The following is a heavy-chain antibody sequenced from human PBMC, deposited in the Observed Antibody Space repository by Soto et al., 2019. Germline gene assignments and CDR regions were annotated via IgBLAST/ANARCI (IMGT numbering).Heavy chain of an antibody. CDR1: GYSFTSYW. V-gene: IGHV5-51*01. CDR3: ARRMYSSSWYDYYYGMDV. J-gene: IGHJ6*02. Sequence: GESLRISCKGSGYSFTSYWIGWVRQMPGKGLEWMGIIYPGDSDTRYSPSFQGQVTISADKSISTAYLQWSSLKASDTAMYYCARRMYSSSWYDYYYGMDVWGQGTTVAVSS. CDR2: IYPGDSDT. D-gene: IGHD6-13*01.